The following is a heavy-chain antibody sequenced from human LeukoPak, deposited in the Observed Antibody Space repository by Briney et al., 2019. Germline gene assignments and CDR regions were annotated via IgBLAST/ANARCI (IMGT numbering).Heavy chain of an antibody. CDR1: GVSISSYY. V-gene: IGHV4-4*08. D-gene: IGHD1/OR15-1a*01. CDR2: MSISGST. J-gene: IGHJ4*02. Sequence: AETLSLTCTASGVSISSYYLSWIRQTPGKGLEWIGYMSISGSTNYNPSLKSRVTVSVDTSKNQFSLKLSTVTAADTAVYYCARSITGTRSKFDYWGQGTLVTVSS. CDR3: ARSITGTRSKFDY.